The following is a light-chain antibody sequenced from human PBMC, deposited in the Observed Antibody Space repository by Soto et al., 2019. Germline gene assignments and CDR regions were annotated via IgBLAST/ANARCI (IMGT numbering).Light chain of an antibody. CDR3: QQYHSSPTWT. V-gene: IGKV1-39*01. CDR2: GAS. J-gene: IGKJ1*01. CDR1: QSISTH. Sequence: DIQMTQSPSSLSASVGDRVTITCRASQSISTHLSWYQQKPGKVPKLLIYGASSLQTGVPSRFSGSGSGTEFIFTISSLQPEDFATYYCQQYHSSPTWTFGQGTKVDIK.